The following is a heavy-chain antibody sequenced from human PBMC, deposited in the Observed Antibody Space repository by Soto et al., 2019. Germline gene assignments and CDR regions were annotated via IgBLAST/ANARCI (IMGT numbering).Heavy chain of an antibody. D-gene: IGHD1-7*01. V-gene: IGHV1-3*04. CDR2: IHTEKGNT. CDR1: GYTFTNNV. J-gene: IGHJ5*02. Sequence: GAAVKCSWKASGYTFTNNVIHWLRQAPGQTLDCMGWIHTEKGNTKYSQKFEARVTLTRDTAASTAYMELNSLRSDDTAVYYCAIHTIWTSHWNYARLNYVDPLGQRTLVTVSS. CDR3: AIHTIWTSHWNYARLNYVDP.